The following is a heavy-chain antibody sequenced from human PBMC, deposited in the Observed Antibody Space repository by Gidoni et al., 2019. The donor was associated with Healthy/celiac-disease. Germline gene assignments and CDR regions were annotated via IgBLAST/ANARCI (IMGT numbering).Heavy chain of an antibody. CDR3: ARHPDRDQWLVFFDY. J-gene: IGHJ4*02. CDR2: ISVYNGNT. CDR1: GYTFTSYG. D-gene: IGHD6-19*01. V-gene: IGHV1-18*01. Sequence: QVQLVQSGAEVKKPGASVKVSCKASGYTFTSYGISWVRQAPGQGLEWMGWISVYNGNTKYAQKLQGRVTMTTDTSTSTAYMELRRLRSDDTAVYYCARHPDRDQWLVFFDYWGQGTLVTVSS.